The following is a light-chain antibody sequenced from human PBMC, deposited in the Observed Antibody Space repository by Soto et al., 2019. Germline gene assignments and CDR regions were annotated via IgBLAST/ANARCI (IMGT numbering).Light chain of an antibody. CDR2: GAS. V-gene: IGKV3-20*01. CDR3: QQYGSSGT. Sequence: EIVLTQSPGTLSLSPGERATLSCRASQSVSNNYLAWYQQKPGQAPRILIYGASNRATGIPDMFSGSGSGTDFTLTISRLEPEDFAVYYCQQYGSSGTFGQGTKVEIK. J-gene: IGKJ1*01. CDR1: QSVSNNY.